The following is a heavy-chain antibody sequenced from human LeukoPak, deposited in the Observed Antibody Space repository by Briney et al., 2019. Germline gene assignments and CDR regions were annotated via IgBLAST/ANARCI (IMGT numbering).Heavy chain of an antibody. CDR3: ARERVRLLGGFDP. CDR1: GYTFTSYD. CDR2: TNPNSGNT. V-gene: IGHV1-8*01. J-gene: IGHJ5*02. Sequence: ASVKVSCKASGYTFTSYDMNWVRQATGQGLEWMGWTNPNSGNTGYAQKFQGRVTMTRNTSISTAYMELSSLRSEDTAVYYCARERVRLLGGFDPWGQGTLVTVSS. D-gene: IGHD3-10*01.